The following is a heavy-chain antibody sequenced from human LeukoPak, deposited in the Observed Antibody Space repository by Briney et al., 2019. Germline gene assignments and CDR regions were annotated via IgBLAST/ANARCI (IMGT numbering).Heavy chain of an antibody. J-gene: IGHJ5*02. CDR2: IIAYNGNT. D-gene: IGHD2-2*01. V-gene: IGHV1-18*01. Sequence: ASVKVSRKASGYTFTRYGISWVRPAPGEGLEWMGWIIAYNGNTNFAQKLQGRVTMTTDASTSTAYMELRSLRSDDTAVYYCARDGEDIVVVPAAHDVWFDPWGQGTLVTVSS. CDR3: ARDGEDIVVVPAAHDVWFDP. CDR1: GYTFTRYG.